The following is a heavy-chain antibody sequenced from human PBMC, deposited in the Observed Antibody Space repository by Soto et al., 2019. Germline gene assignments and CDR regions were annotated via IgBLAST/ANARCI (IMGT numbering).Heavy chain of an antibody. CDR1: GYSFTSYW. CDR3: GRYYYDSSGYLDAFDI. Sequence: GESRKISCKGSGYSFTSYWIGWVRQMPGKGLEWMGIIYPGDSDTRYSPSFQGQVTISADKSISTAYLQWNSLKASDTAVYYCGRYYYDSSGYLDAFDIWGQGTMVTVSS. CDR2: IYPGDSDT. J-gene: IGHJ3*02. D-gene: IGHD3-22*01. V-gene: IGHV5-51*01.